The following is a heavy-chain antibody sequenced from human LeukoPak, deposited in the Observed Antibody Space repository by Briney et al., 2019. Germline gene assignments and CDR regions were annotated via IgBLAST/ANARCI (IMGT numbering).Heavy chain of an antibody. CDR1: GYSFFSNYW. D-gene: IGHD5-24*01. J-gene: IGHJ4*02. CDR2: LYPGDSDS. Sequence: GESLKISCKAYGYSFFSNYWIAWVRQMPGKGLEWMGILYPGDSDSRYSPSFQGQVTISADRSINTAYLQWGSLKASDTAMYFCARTSRDGYNQNFDYWGQGTLVTVSS. CDR3: ARTSRDGYNQNFDY. V-gene: IGHV5-51*01.